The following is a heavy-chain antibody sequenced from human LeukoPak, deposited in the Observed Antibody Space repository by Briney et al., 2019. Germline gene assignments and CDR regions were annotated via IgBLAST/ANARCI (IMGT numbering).Heavy chain of an antibody. Sequence: SGTLSLTCTVSGGSISSYYWSWIRQPPGKGLEWIGYIYYSGSTNYNPSLKSRVTISVDTSKNQFSLKLSSVTAADTAVYYCARPDYYDSSGQPFDIWGQGTMVTVSS. V-gene: IGHV4-59*08. J-gene: IGHJ3*02. CDR3: ARPDYYDSSGQPFDI. CDR2: IYYSGST. D-gene: IGHD3-22*01. CDR1: GGSISSYY.